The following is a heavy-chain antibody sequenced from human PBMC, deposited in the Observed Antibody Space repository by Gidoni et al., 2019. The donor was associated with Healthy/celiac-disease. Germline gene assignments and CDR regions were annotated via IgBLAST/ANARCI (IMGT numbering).Heavy chain of an antibody. Sequence: QVQLQQWGAGLLKPSETLSLTCAVYGGSFSGYYWSWIRQPPGKGLDWIGEINHSGSTNYNPSLKSRVTISVDTSKNQFSLKLSSVTAADTAVYYCARCSGWYIDYWGQGTLVTVSS. J-gene: IGHJ4*02. CDR2: INHSGST. V-gene: IGHV4-34*01. CDR1: GGSFSGYY. CDR3: ARCSGWYIDY. D-gene: IGHD6-19*01.